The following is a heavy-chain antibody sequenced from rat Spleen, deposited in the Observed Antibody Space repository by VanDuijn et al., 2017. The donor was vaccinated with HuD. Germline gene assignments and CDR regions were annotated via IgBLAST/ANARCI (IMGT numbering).Heavy chain of an antibody. Sequence: QVQLKESGPGLVQPSQTLSLTCTVSGFSLITNSVHWVRQPPGKGLERMGGIWGDGSTDYNSALKSRLSISRDTSKNQVFLKMNSLQSEDTTTYYCARARRSGSSYFDYWGQGVMVTVSS. J-gene: IGHJ2*01. D-gene: IGHD5-1*01. CDR3: ARARRSGSSYFDY. V-gene: IGHV2-1*01. CDR1: GFSLITNS. CDR2: IWGDGST.